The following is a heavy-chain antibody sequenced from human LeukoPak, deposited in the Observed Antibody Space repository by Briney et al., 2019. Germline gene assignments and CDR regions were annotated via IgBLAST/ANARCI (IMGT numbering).Heavy chain of an antibody. CDR3: ARRTHSSSWYFDY. V-gene: IGHV4-59*08. CDR1: GGSISSYY. J-gene: IGHJ4*02. CDR2: IYYSGST. D-gene: IGHD6-13*01. Sequence: SETLSLTCTVSGGSISSYYWSWIRQPPGKGLEWIGYIYYSGSTNYNPSLKSRVTISVDTSKNQFSLKLSSVTAADTVVYYCARRTHSSSWYFDYWGQGTLVTVSS.